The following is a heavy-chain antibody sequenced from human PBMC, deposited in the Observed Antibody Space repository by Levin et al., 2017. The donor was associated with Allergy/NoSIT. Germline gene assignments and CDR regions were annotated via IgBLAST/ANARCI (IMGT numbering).Heavy chain of an antibody. CDR1: GDSVSGSTTA. J-gene: IGHJ5*02. V-gene: IGHV6-1*01. CDR3: ARSNINNWFDP. Sequence: ASETLSLICAISGDSVSGSTTAWSWLRQSPSRGLEWLGRTYYRSKWYNQYSESVKSRIIINPDASKNQFSLQLNSVTPEDTAVYFCARSNINNWFDPWGQGTLVTVSS. CDR2: TYYRSKWYN.